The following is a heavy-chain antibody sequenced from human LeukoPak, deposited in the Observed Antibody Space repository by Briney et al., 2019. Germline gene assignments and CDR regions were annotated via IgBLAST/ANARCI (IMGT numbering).Heavy chain of an antibody. CDR1: EFTFSTYG. V-gene: IGHV3-30*03. Sequence: GGSLRLSCAASEFTFSTYGMHWVRQAPGKGLEWVALISSDGSNKDYADAVKGRFTISRDNSKNTLYVQMNSLRAEDTAVYYWARGWRKRRYFGYWGQGTLVTVSS. CDR3: ARGWRKRRYFGY. CDR2: ISSDGSNK. D-gene: IGHD3-3*01. J-gene: IGHJ4*02.